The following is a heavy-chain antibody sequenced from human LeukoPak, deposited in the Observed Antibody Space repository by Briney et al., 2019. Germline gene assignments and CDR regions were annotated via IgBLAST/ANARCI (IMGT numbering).Heavy chain of an antibody. V-gene: IGHV1-46*01. CDR3: AGDRGVVPAATHWFDP. J-gene: IGHJ5*02. CDR2: INPSGGST. Sequence: ASVKVSCKASGYTFTSYYMHWVRQAPGQGLEWMGIINPSGGSTSYAQKFQGRVTMTRDMSTSTVYMELSSLRSEDTAVYYCAGDRGVVPAATHWFDPWGQGTLVTVSS. CDR1: GYTFTSYY. D-gene: IGHD2-2*01.